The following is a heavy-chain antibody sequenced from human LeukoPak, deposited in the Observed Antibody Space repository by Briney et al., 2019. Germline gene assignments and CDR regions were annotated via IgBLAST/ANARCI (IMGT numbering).Heavy chain of an antibody. J-gene: IGHJ4*02. CDR2: IYYSGST. V-gene: IGHV4-30-4*01. CDR1: GGSISSGDYY. CDR3: ARRRGSSSPTGFDY. D-gene: IGHD6-13*01. Sequence: SRTLSLTCTVSGGSISSGDYYWSWIRQPPGKGLEWIGYIYYSGSTHYNPSLKSRVTISVDTSKNQFSLKLSSVTAADTAVYYCARRRGSSSPTGFDYWGQGTLVTVSS.